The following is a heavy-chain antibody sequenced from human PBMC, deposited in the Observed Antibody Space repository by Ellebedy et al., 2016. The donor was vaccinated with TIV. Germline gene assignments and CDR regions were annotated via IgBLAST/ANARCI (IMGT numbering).Heavy chain of an antibody. CDR3: ARGARYYDPFDP. CDR1: GGSISSSSYY. D-gene: IGHD3-3*01. Sequence: GSLRLSCTVSGGSISSSSYYWGWIRQPPGKGLEWIGSIYYSGSTYYNPSLKSRVTISVDTSKHQFSLKLSSVTAADTAVYYCARGARYYDPFDPWGQGTLVTVSS. V-gene: IGHV4-39*07. CDR2: IYYSGST. J-gene: IGHJ5*02.